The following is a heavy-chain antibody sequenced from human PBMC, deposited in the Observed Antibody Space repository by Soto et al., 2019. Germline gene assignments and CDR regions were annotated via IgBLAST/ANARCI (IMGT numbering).Heavy chain of an antibody. CDR3: ARGSFLEVRPYYYGMDV. Sequence: PGGSLRLSCAASGFTFSSYWMHWVRQAPGKGLVWVSRINSDGSSTSYADSVKGRFTISRDNAKNTLYLQMNSLRAEDTAVYYCARGSFLEVRPYYYGMDVWGQGTTVTVSS. J-gene: IGHJ6*02. D-gene: IGHD3-3*01. CDR2: INSDGSST. CDR1: GFTFSSYW. V-gene: IGHV3-74*01.